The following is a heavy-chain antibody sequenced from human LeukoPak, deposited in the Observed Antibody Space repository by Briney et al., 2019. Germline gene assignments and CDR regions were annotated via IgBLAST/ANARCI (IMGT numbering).Heavy chain of an antibody. CDR1: GGSISSSSYY. D-gene: IGHD1-7*01. Sequence: PSETLSLTRTVSGGSISSSSYYWGWIRQPPGKGLEWIGSIYYSGSTYYNPSLKSRVTISVDTSKNQFSLKLSSVTAADTAVYYCARPRDWNYFPGIVAFDIWGQGTMVTVSS. V-gene: IGHV4-39*01. CDR2: IYYSGST. J-gene: IGHJ3*02. CDR3: ARPRDWNYFPGIVAFDI.